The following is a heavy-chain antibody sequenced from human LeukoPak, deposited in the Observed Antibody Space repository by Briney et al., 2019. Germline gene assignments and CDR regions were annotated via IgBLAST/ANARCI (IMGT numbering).Heavy chain of an antibody. V-gene: IGHV3-64*01. CDR3: ARASSTTSSYDY. J-gene: IGHJ4*02. CDR2: ISNNGGST. D-gene: IGHD2-2*01. CDR1: GFTFSSYA. Sequence: GGSLRLSCTVSGFTFSSYALHWVRQAPGKGLEYVSAISNNGGSTYYANSVKGRFTISRDNSKNTLYLQMGSLRGEDMAVYYCARASSTTSSYDYWGQGTLVTVSS.